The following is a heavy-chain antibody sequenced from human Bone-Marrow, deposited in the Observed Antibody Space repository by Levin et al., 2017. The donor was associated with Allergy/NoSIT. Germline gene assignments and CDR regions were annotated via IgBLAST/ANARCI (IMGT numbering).Heavy chain of an antibody. V-gene: IGHV4-39*02. Sequence: SETLSLTCTVSGGSISSSDYYWGWIRQPPGKGLEWIGSVYYSGRTYYNPSLQSQVTISVDTSKNHFSLKLYSVTAADTALYYCARLGPIVVAGTGQAGNWGQGTLVTVSS. D-gene: IGHD6-19*01. CDR1: GGSISSSDYY. CDR2: VYYSGRT. CDR3: ARLGPIVVAGTGQAGN. J-gene: IGHJ4*02.